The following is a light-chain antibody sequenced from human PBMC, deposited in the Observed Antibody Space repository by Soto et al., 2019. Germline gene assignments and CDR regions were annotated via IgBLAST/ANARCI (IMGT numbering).Light chain of an antibody. V-gene: IGKV3-15*01. CDR2: GAS. CDR3: QQYNNWPPIT. CDR1: QSVSSN. J-gene: IGKJ5*01. Sequence: EVLMTQSPDTLYVSPGEGATLSCRASQSVSSNLAWYQQKPGQAPRLLIYGASTRATGIPARFSGSGSGTEFTLTISSLQSEDFAVYYCQQYNNWPPITFXQGTRLEIK.